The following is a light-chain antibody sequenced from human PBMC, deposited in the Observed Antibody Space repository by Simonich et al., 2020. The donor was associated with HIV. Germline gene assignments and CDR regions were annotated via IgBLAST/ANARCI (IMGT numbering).Light chain of an antibody. CDR1: QDISTW. CDR3: QQSYSAPYT. J-gene: IGKJ2*01. CDR2: AAS. V-gene: IGKV1-12*01. Sequence: DILMTQSPSSVSASVGDRVTITCRASQDISTWLAWYQQKPGKAPKLLIYAASTLQSGVPSRFSGSGSGTDFTLTISSLQPEDFATYFRQQSYSAPYTFGQGTKLKIK.